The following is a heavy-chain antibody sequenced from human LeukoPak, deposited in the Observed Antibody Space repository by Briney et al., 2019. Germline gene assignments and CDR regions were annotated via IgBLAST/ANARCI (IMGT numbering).Heavy chain of an antibody. Sequence: TGGSLRLSCAASGFTFSSYWMSWVRQAPGKGLEWVANIKQDGSEKYYVDSVKGRFTISRDNAKNSLYLQMNSLRAEDTAVYYCARDSPGVRDWFDPWGQGTLVTVSS. CDR2: IKQDGSEK. J-gene: IGHJ5*02. CDR3: ARDSPGVRDWFDP. CDR1: GFTFSSYW. V-gene: IGHV3-7*01. D-gene: IGHD3-3*01.